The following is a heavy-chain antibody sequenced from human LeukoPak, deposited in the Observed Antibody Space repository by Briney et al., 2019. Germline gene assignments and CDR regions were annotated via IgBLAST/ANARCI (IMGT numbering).Heavy chain of an antibody. CDR1: GGSISSYY. CDR3: ARGCRTYYYGSGTYYRGWFDP. V-gene: IGHV4-59*01. D-gene: IGHD3-10*01. J-gene: IGHJ5*02. Sequence: SETLSLTCTVSGGSISSYYWSWIRQPPGKGLEWIGYIYYSGSTNYNPSLKSRVTISVDTSKNQFSLKLSSVTAADTAVYYCARGCRTYYYGSGTYYRGWFDPWGQGTLVTVSS. CDR2: IYYSGST.